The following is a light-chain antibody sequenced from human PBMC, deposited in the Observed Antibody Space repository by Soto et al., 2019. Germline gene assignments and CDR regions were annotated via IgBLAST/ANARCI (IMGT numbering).Light chain of an antibody. J-gene: IGKJ5*01. CDR2: AAS. Sequence: DIKMTQSPSTLSASVGDRVTTTCRASQSITNYLNWYHQKPGKAPKLLIYAASSLQRGVPSRFSGSGSGTDFTLTISSLQPEDFATYYCQQSYSTTITFGQGTLLEIK. CDR3: QQSYSTTIT. CDR1: QSITNY. V-gene: IGKV1-39*01.